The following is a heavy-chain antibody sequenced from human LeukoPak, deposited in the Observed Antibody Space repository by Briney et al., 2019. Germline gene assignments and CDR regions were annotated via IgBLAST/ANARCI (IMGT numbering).Heavy chain of an antibody. Sequence: SETLSLTCTVSGGSISSSSYYWGWIRQPPGKGLEWIGSIYYSGSTYYNPSLKSRVTISVDTSKNQFSLKLSSVTAADTAVYYCARGVASCPVDYWGQGTLVTVSS. J-gene: IGHJ4*02. CDR3: ARGVASCPVDY. D-gene: IGHD3-3*01. CDR1: GGSISSSSYY. V-gene: IGHV4-39*07. CDR2: IYYSGST.